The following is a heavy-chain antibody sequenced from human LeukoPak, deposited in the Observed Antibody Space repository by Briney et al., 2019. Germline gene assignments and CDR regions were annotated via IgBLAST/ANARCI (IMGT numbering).Heavy chain of an antibody. CDR3: ARVKRGYCSSTSCSNWFDP. D-gene: IGHD2-2*01. Sequence: SVKVSCKASGGTFSSYAISWVRQAPGQGLEWMGGIIPIFGTANYAQMFQGRVTITADESTSTAYMELSSLRSEDTAVYYCARVKRGYCSSTSCSNWFDPWGQGTLVTVSS. CDR2: IIPIFGTA. V-gene: IGHV1-69*01. J-gene: IGHJ5*02. CDR1: GGTFSSYA.